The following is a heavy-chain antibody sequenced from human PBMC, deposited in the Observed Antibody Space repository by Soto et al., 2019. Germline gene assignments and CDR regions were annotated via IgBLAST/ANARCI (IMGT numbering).Heavy chain of an antibody. J-gene: IGHJ3*02. Sequence: ASVKVSCKVSGYNLTELSMHWVRQAPGKGLEWMGGFDPEDGETIYAQKFQGRVTMTEDTSTDTAYMELSSLRSEDTAVYYCATGIAVAGDGAFDIWGQGTMVTVSS. CDR3: ATGIAVAGDGAFDI. D-gene: IGHD6-19*01. V-gene: IGHV1-24*01. CDR1: GYNLTELS. CDR2: FDPEDGET.